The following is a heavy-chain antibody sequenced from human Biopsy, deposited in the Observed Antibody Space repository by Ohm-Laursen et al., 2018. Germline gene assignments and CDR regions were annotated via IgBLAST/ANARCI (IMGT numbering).Heavy chain of an antibody. D-gene: IGHD3-10*01. CDR2: ILPFYGTT. V-gene: IGHV1-69*01. J-gene: IGHJ4*02. CDR1: GYNFNAYY. Sequence: SSVKVSCKASGYNFNAYYVQWVRQAPGQGLEWMGAILPFYGTTNFAQKFQGRVTLTADGSTSTAFMELSSLRSEDTGVYYCAGADGRSGFDYWGQGTLVTVSS. CDR3: AGADGRSGFDY.